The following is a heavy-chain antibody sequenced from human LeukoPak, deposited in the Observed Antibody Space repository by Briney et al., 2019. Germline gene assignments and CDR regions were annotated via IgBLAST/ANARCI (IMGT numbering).Heavy chain of an antibody. CDR2: INPNSGGT. D-gene: IGHD6-19*01. CDR1: GYTFTGYY. CDR3: ARSGSGWYIVDY. J-gene: IGHJ4*02. Sequence: ASVKVSCKASGYTFTGYYMYWVRQAPGQGLERMGWINPNSGGTNYAQKFQGRVTMTRDTSISTAYMELSRLRSDDTAVYYCARSGSGWYIVDYWGQGTLVTVSS. V-gene: IGHV1-2*02.